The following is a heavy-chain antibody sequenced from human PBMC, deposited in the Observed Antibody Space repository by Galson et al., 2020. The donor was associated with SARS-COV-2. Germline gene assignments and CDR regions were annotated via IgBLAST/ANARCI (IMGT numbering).Heavy chain of an antibody. Sequence: GGSLRLSCAASGFTFSSYAMHWVRQAPGKGLEWVAVISYDGSNKYYADSVKGRFTISRDNSKNTLYLQMNSLRAEDTAVYYCARGVRLGGPGAYFDYWGQGTLVTVSS. CDR1: GFTFSSYA. J-gene: IGHJ4*02. D-gene: IGHD1-26*01. CDR2: ISYDGSNK. CDR3: ARGVRLGGPGAYFDY. V-gene: IGHV3-30-3*01.